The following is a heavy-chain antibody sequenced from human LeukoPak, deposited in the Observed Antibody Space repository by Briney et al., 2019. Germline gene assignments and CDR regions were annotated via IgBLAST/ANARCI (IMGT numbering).Heavy chain of an antibody. CDR2: ISAYNGNT. CDR3: ARVDIVATMAFDY. V-gene: IGHV1-18*04. CDR1: GYTFTSYG. Sequence: ASGKVCCKASGYTFTSYGISWVRQAPGQGLEWMGWISAYNGNTNYAQKLQGRVTMTTDTSTSIAYMELRSLRSDDTAVYYCARVDIVATMAFDYWGQGTLVTVSS. D-gene: IGHD5-12*01. J-gene: IGHJ4*02.